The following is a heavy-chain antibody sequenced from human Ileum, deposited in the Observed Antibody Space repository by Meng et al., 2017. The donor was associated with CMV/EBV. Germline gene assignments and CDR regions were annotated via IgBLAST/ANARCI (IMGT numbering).Heavy chain of an antibody. CDR3: AKEYSNWDAFDI. J-gene: IGHJ3*02. D-gene: IGHD4-11*01. CDR2: ISGSGGST. Sequence: GESLKISCAASGFTFSSYAMSWVRQAPGKGLEWVSAISGSGGSTYYADSVKGRFTISRDNSKNTLYLQMNSLRAEDTAVYYCAKEYSNWDAFDIWGQGTMVTVSS. CDR1: GFTFSSYA. V-gene: IGHV3-23*01.